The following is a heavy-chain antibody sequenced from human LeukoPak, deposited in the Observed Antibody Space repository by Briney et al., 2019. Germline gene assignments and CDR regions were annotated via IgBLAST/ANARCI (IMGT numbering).Heavy chain of an antibody. Sequence: GRSLRLSCAASGFTFDDYAMHGVRQAPGKGLEGVAGITWNSDNLYYAASVRGRFTISRDNAKNSLYLQMNSLRLEDTAFYYCVKESEDSSGWATRYYFDYWGQGSLVTVSS. CDR1: GFTFDDYA. V-gene: IGHV3-9*01. CDR3: VKESEDSSGWATRYYFDY. J-gene: IGHJ4*02. D-gene: IGHD6-19*01. CDR2: ITWNSDNL.